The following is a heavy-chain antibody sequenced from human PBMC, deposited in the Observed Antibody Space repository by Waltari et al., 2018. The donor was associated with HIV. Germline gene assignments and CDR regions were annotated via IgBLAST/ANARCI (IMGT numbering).Heavy chain of an antibody. V-gene: IGHV3-30*18. D-gene: IGHD3-10*01. CDR1: GFNFSTFG. CDR2: ISYDGHNK. Sequence: QVQLEESGGGVVQSGRSLRLTCVASGFNFSTFGMHWVRQAPGKGLEWVAVISYDGHNKQYADSVKGRFTISRDNSNSTLLLQMSSLRPDDTAVYYCAKDLVTRGFFYFYGMHVWGQGTTVTVSS. J-gene: IGHJ6*02. CDR3: AKDLVTRGFFYFYGMHV.